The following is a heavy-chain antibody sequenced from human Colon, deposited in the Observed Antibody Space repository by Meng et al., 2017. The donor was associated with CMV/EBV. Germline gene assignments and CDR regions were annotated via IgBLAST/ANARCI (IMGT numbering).Heavy chain of an antibody. D-gene: IGHD2-2*01. CDR1: GFTFSSYA. Sequence: GESLRLSCVASGFTFSSYAMSWVRQAPGKGLEWVSLIYSGGTSTNYADSVKGRFTISRDNSKNTLYLQMNSLRAEDTAVYYCAKEIVPAAPTGCFDPWGQGTLVTVSS. J-gene: IGHJ5*02. V-gene: IGHV3-23*03. CDR2: IYSGGTST. CDR3: AKEIVPAAPTGCFDP.